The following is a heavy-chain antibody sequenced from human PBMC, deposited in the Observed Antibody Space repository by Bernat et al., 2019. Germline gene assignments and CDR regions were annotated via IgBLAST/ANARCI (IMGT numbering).Heavy chain of an antibody. Sequence: QVQLQESCPGLVKPSQTLSLTCTVSGGSISSGGYYWSWIRQHPGKGLEWIGYIYYSGSTYYNPSLKSLVTISVDTSKNQFSLKLSSVTAADTAVYYCVRAPPRYDFWSGYGWWFDPWGQGTLVTVSS. CDR2: IYYSGST. CDR3: VRAPPRYDFWSGYGWWFDP. CDR1: GGSISSGGYY. V-gene: IGHV4-31*01. J-gene: IGHJ5*02. D-gene: IGHD3-3*01.